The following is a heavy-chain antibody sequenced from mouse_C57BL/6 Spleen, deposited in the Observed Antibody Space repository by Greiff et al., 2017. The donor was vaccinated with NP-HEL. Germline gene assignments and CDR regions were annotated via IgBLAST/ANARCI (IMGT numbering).Heavy chain of an antibody. V-gene: IGHV3-6*01. CDR1: GYSITSGYY. D-gene: IGHD2-1*01. CDR2: ISYDGSN. CDR3: AREIYYASLWYFDV. J-gene: IGHJ1*03. Sequence: EVQLQESGPGLVKPSQSLSLTCSVTGYSITSGYYWNWIRQFPGNKLEWMGYISYDGSNNYNPSLKNRISITRDTSKNQFFLKLNSVTTEDTATYYCAREIYYASLWYFDVWGTGTTVTVSS.